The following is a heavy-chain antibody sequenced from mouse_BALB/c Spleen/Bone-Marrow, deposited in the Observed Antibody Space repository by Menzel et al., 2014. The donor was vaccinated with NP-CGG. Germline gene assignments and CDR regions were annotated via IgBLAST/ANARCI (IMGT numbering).Heavy chain of an antibody. J-gene: IGHJ2*01. CDR2: IVPSSAYS. D-gene: IGHD2-3*01. CDR1: GYSFTSYT. Sequence: VQLQQSGAELARPGASVRMPCKASGYSFTSYTMHWLKQRPGQGLERIAYIVPSSAYSNYNQKFKDKATLTADRSSSTTYMQRSSRAPEDSAVYYCAREGSYDGCSGHFDYWGPGTTLTVSS. V-gene: IGHV1-4*01. CDR3: AREGSYDGCSGHFDY.